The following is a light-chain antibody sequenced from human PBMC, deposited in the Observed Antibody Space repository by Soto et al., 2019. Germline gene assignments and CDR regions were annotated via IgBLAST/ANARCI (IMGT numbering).Light chain of an antibody. V-gene: IGKV1-33*01. Sequence: DIQMTHSPSSLAASVGDRVTITCQASQDISNYLNWYQQKPGKAPKLLIYDASNLETGVPSRFSGSGSGRDFTFTISSLQPEDIATYYCKQYANLHQTFRQGAK. J-gene: IGKJ1*01. CDR1: QDISNY. CDR3: KQYANLHQT. CDR2: DAS.